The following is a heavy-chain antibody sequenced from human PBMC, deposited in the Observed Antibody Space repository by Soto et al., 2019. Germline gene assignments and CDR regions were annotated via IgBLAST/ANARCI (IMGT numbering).Heavy chain of an antibody. CDR3: ARAGGSYLIYGMDV. CDR1: GYTFTSHY. Sequence: GASVKVSCKASGYTFTSHYMHWVRQAPGQGLDWMGIINPSGGGTSYEQKFQGRVTMTRDTSTSTVYMELSSLRSEDTAVYYCARAGGSYLIYGMDVWGQGTTVTGSS. J-gene: IGHJ6*02. D-gene: IGHD1-26*01. CDR2: INPSGGGT. V-gene: IGHV1-46*01.